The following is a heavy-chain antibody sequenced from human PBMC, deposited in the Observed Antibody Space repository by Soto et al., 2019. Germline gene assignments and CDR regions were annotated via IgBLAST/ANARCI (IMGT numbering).Heavy chain of an antibody. J-gene: IGHJ4*02. V-gene: IGHV3-23*01. D-gene: IGHD5-18*01. CDR2: ISGSGGST. CDR3: AKDASWIQLWYYYFDY. CDR1: GFTFSSYA. Sequence: GGSLRLSCAASGFTFSSYAMSWVRQAPGKGLEWVSAISGSGGSTYYADSVKGRFTISRDNSKNTLYLQMNSLRAEDTAVYYCAKDASWIQLWYYYFDYWGQGTLLTVSS.